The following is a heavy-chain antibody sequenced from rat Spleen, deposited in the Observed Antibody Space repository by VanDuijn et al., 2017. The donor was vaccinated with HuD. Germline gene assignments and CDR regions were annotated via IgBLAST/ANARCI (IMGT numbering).Heavy chain of an antibody. Sequence: EVQLVESGGGLVQSGRSLKLSCAASGFTFSDYGLAWVRQAPTKGLEWVATISYADTSGHSGTYYRDSVKGRFTLSRDNAKSTLYLQMDSLRSEDTATYYCARRHYGYTDYFDYWGQGVMVTVSS. CDR3: ARRHYGYTDYFDY. CDR1: GFTFSDYG. D-gene: IGHD1-9*01. CDR2: ISYADTSGHSGT. J-gene: IGHJ2*01. V-gene: IGHV5-29*01.